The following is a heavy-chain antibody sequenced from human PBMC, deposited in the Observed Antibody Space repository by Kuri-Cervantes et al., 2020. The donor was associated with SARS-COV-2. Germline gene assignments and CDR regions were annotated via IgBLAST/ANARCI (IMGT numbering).Heavy chain of an antibody. J-gene: IGHJ5*02. CDR1: GFTFSSYA. V-gene: IGHV3-30-3*01. CDR3: ARDYYDSSGYFISGLWFDP. D-gene: IGHD3-22*01. Sequence: LSLTCAASGFTFSSYAMHWVRQAPGKGLEWVAVISYDGSNKYYADSVKGRFTISRDNSKNTLYLQMNSLRAEDTAVYYCARDYYDSSGYFISGLWFDPWGQGTLVTVSS. CDR2: ISYDGSNK.